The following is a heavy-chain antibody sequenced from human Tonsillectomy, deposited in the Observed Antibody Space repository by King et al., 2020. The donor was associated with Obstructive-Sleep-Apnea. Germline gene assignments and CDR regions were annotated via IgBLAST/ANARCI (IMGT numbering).Heavy chain of an antibody. CDR3: AREEDGSSAGFDY. V-gene: IGHV3-21*01. CDR1: GFTFSSYS. D-gene: IGHD6-6*01. CDR2: ISSSSSYI. Sequence: VQLVESGGGLVKPGGSLRLSCAASGFTFSSYSMNWVRQAPGKGLEWVSSISSSSSYIYYADSVKGRFTISRDNAKNSLYLQMNSLRAEDTAVYYCAREEDGSSAGFDYWGQGTLVTVSS. J-gene: IGHJ4*02.